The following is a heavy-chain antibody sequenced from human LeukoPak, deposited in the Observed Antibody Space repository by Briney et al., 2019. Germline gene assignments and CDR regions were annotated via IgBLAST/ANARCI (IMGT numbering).Heavy chain of an antibody. V-gene: IGHV4-39*02. Sequence: SETLSLTCTVSSVSMTSYSYYWACVRQPPGKGLEWIGTIFYSGKTYYSASLKSRVTVSLDTSKKNFFLRVSSVTAADTAVYYCAKLWIVATWFDAWGQGALVTVSS. CDR3: AKLWIVATWFDA. D-gene: IGHD2-2*03. CDR2: IFYSGKT. J-gene: IGHJ5*02. CDR1: SVSMTSYSYY.